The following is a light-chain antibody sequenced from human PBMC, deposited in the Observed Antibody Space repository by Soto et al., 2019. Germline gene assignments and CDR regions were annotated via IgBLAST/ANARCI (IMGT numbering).Light chain of an antibody. CDR3: AAWDGRLSAWV. Sequence: QSVLTQPPSASGTPGQRVTISCSGSSSNIGSNYVYWYQQLPGTAPKLLIYRNNQRPSGVPDRFSGSKSGTSASLAISGLRSEDEAAYYCAAWDGRLSAWVFGGGTKVTVL. J-gene: IGLJ3*02. CDR2: RNN. V-gene: IGLV1-47*01. CDR1: SSNIGSNY.